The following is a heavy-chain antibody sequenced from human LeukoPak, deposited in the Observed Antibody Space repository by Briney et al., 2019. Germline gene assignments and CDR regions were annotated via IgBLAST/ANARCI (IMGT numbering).Heavy chain of an antibody. CDR2: IGNNGGGI. D-gene: IGHD7-27*01. Sequence: GGSLRLSCAASGFTFSTYTMYWVRHPPGKRLEWVSIIGNNGGGIHYADSVKGRFTISRDNFNNALYLQMNSLRVEDTAVYYCAIDPNWGTHSWGQGVLVTVSS. CDR1: GFTFSTYT. J-gene: IGHJ4*02. CDR3: AIDPNWGTHS. V-gene: IGHV3-23*01.